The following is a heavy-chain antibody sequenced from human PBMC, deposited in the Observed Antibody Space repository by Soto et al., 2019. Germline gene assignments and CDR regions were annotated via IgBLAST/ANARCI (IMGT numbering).Heavy chain of an antibody. CDR2: IIPIVETP. CDR3: ARLSRPNYYDTSGFFKDNWFDP. J-gene: IGHJ5*02. Sequence: SVKVSCKASGGTFNSYGINWVRQAPGQGLEWMGGIIPIVETPKYAQKFQGRVTITADESTNTVYMELSSLRSEDTAMYYCARLSRPNYYDTSGFFKDNWFDPWGQGTLVTVSS. V-gene: IGHV1-69*13. D-gene: IGHD3-22*01. CDR1: GGTFNSYG.